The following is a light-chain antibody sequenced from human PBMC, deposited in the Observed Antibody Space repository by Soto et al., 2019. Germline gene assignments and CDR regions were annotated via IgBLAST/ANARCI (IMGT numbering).Light chain of an antibody. V-gene: IGLV3-21*04. CDR3: QVWDIMTDNYV. CDR2: YDS. Sequence: SYELTQPPSVSVAPEKTATITCGGTNIGNKRVHWYRQKPGQAPVLVISYDSDRPSGIPERFSGSNSGNTATLTISRVEDGDEADYYCQVWDIMTDNYVFGPGTKLTVL. J-gene: IGLJ1*01. CDR1: NIGNKR.